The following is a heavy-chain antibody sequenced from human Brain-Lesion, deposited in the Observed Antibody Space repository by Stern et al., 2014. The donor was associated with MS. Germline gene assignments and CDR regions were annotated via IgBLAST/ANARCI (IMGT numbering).Heavy chain of an antibody. CDR1: GSSVNNGGRY. Sequence: VQLVESGPGLVKPSQTLSLTCTVSGSSVNNGGRYWSWIRQYPGKGLEWIGYISYSGNTYYNPSLQSRLTISTDTSKNQFSLKLRSVTAADTALYYCARVTEFMRFFYPDYWDQGTQVTVSS. CDR2: ISYSGNT. D-gene: IGHD3-3*01. CDR3: ARVTEFMRFFYPDY. V-gene: IGHV4-31*03. J-gene: IGHJ4*02.